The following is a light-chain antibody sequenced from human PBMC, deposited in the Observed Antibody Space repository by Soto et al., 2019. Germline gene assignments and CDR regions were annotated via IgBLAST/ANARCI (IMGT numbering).Light chain of an antibody. J-gene: IGLJ1*01. Sequence: QSALTQPASVSGSPGQSITISCTGTSSDVGGYNYVSWYQQHPGKAPKLMIYDVNKRPSGVPDRFSGSKSGNTASLTISGLQAEDEADYYCCSYAGTYVFGTGTKVTVL. CDR2: DVN. CDR1: SSDVGGYNY. CDR3: CSYAGTYV. V-gene: IGLV2-11*01.